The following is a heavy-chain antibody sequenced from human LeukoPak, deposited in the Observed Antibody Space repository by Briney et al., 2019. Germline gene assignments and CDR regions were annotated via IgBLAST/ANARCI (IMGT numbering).Heavy chain of an antibody. V-gene: IGHV4-38-2*02. CDR1: GYSISSGYY. CDR2: IYHSGST. J-gene: IGHJ4*02. D-gene: IGHD5-18*01. Sequence: PSETLSLTCTVSGYSISSGYYWGWIRQPLGKGLEWIGSIYHSGSTYYNPSLKSRVTISVDTSKNQFSLKLSSVTAADTAVYYCARVIEWIQLWLPPFDYWGQGTLVTVSS. CDR3: ARVIEWIQLWLPPFDY.